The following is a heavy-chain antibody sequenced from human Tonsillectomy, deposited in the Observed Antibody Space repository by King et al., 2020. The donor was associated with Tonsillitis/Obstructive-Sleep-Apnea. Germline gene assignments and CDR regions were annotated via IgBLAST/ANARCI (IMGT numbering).Heavy chain of an antibody. V-gene: IGHV4-31*03. CDR1: VGFVSSGGVD. CDR2: IYYSGIT. J-gene: IGHJ4*02. D-gene: IGHD2-2*01. Sequence: QLQESGPGLVKPSQTLSLTCTVSVGFVSSGGVDCIWIRQHPVNGLECMGCIYYSGITYFNPSLKSRVTISVYTSKNQFSLKLSSVTAADTAVYYCASGFCSSTSCSHGYWGQGTLVTVSS. CDR3: ASGFCSSTSCSHGY.